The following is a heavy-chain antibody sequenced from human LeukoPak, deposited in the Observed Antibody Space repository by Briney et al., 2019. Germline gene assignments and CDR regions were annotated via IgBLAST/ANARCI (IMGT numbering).Heavy chain of an antibody. J-gene: IGHJ4*02. CDR1: GFTFSSYA. D-gene: IGHD6-6*01. CDR2: ISYDGSNK. Sequence: PGGSLRLSCAASGFTFSSYAMHWVRQAPGKGLEWVAVISYDGSNKYYADSVKGRFTISRDNSKNTLYLQMNSLRAEDTAVYYCARDSRPYYSSSSGYWGQGTLVTVSS. V-gene: IGHV3-30-3*01. CDR3: ARDSRPYYSSSSGY.